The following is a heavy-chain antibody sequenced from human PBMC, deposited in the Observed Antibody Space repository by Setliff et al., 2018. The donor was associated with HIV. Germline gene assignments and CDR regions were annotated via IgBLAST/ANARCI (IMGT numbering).Heavy chain of an antibody. J-gene: IGHJ6*03. CDR2: IYYSGTT. CDR3: ASEAWTSYRSSSGYYYYYMDV. D-gene: IGHD6-6*01. CDR1: GDSVSSASYY. Sequence: SETLSLTCTVSGDSVSSASYYWSWIRLPPGKGLEWIGYIYYSGTTKYNPSLKSRVTISVDTSKNQFSLKLSSVTAADTAVYYCASEAWTSYRSSSGYYYYYMDVWGKGTTVTVSS. V-gene: IGHV4-61*01.